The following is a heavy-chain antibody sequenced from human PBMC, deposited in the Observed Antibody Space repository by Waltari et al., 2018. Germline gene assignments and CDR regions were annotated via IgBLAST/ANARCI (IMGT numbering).Heavy chain of an antibody. Sequence: QVQLQQSAPGLATRSQPLSLPCAIPGGSVSSTSPAWHWSRPSPSRALEWLGRTYYRSKWYNDYAVSVKSRITINPDTSKNQFSLQLNSVTPEDTAVYYCSRRTYYYDSSGYAYWYFDLWGRGTLVTVSS. J-gene: IGHJ2*01. V-gene: IGHV6-1*01. CDR1: GGSVSSTSPA. CDR2: TYYRSKWYN. CDR3: SRRTYYYDSSGYAYWYFDL. D-gene: IGHD3-22*01.